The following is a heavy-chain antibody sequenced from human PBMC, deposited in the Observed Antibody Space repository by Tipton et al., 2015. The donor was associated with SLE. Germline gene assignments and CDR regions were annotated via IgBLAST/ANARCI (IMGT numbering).Heavy chain of an antibody. CDR1: GGSISSGGYS. CDR3: ARATPGGIAAAGYYYYMDV. Sequence: GLVKPSETLSLTCAVSGGSISSGGYSWSWIRQPPGKGLEWIGYIYHSGSTYYNPSLKSRVTISVDRSKNQFSLKLNSVTAADTAVYYCARATPGGIAAAGYYYYMDVWGKGTTVTVSS. CDR2: IYHSGST. J-gene: IGHJ6*03. V-gene: IGHV4-30-2*01. D-gene: IGHD6-13*01.